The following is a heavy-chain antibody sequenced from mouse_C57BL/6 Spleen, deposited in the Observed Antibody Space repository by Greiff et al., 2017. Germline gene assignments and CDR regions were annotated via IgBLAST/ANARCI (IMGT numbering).Heavy chain of an antibody. D-gene: IGHD2-13*01. CDR3: ASRLDY. V-gene: IGHV1-72*01. CDR1: GYTFTSYW. Sequence: QVQLQQPGAELVKPGASVKLSCKASGYTFTSYWMHWVKQRPGRGLEWIGRFDPNSGGTKYNEKFKGKATLTVDKPSSTAYMQLSSLASEDYAVYCCASRLDYWGQGTTLTVSS. J-gene: IGHJ2*01. CDR2: FDPNSGGT.